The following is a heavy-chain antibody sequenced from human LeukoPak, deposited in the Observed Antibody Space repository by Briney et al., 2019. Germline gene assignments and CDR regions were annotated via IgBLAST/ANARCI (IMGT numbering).Heavy chain of an antibody. CDR2: INPSGSRT. CDR3: TRGGRDYGDTRFDP. J-gene: IGHJ5*02. Sequence: GASVKVSCKASGYTFTSYYMHWVRQAPGQGLEWMGMINPSGSRTTYAQKFQGRVTMTRDTSTSTAYIELYSLRSDDTAVYYCTRGGRDYGDTRFDPWGQGTLVTVSS. CDR1: GYTFTSYY. V-gene: IGHV1-46*01. D-gene: IGHD4-17*01.